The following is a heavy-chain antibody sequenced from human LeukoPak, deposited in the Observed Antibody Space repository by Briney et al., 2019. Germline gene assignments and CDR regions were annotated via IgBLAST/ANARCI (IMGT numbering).Heavy chain of an antibody. CDR1: GFAFRDYA. V-gene: IGHV3-23*01. CDR2: INENDGGT. J-gene: IGHJ4*02. Sequence: GGSLRLSCAASGFAFRDYAMNWVRQAPGKGLEWVSSINENDGGTSYADSVKGRFTISRDNSKNTLYLQMNSLRAEDTAVYYCAKVVLDEYSYGYYYWGQGTLVTVSS. D-gene: IGHD5-18*01. CDR3: AKVVLDEYSYGYYY.